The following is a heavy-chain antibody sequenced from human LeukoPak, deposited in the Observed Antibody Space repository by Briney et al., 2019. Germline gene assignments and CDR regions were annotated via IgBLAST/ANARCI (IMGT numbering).Heavy chain of an antibody. J-gene: IGHJ3*02. V-gene: IGHV1-46*01. Sequence: ASVKVSCKASGYTFTSYYMYWVRQAPGQGLEWMGIINPNRGSTSYAQKFQGRVTMTRNMSTSTVYMELSRLRSDDTAVYYCASAVGYCSSTSCDDAFDIWGQGTMVTVSS. D-gene: IGHD2-2*01. CDR3: ASAVGYCSSTSCDDAFDI. CDR2: INPNRGST. CDR1: GYTFTSYY.